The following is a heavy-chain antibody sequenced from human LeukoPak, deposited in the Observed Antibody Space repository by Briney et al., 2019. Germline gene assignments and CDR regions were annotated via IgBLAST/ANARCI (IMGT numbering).Heavy chain of an antibody. Sequence: GGSLRLSCAASGFTVSSNYMSWVRQAPGKGLEWVSVIYSGGSTYYADSVKGRFTISRDNSKNTLYLQMNSLRAEDTAVYYCARDLSGRSSGWSITDYWGQGTLVTVSS. CDR2: IYSGGST. V-gene: IGHV3-66*01. CDR3: ARDLSGRSSGWSITDY. D-gene: IGHD6-19*01. J-gene: IGHJ4*02. CDR1: GFTVSSNY.